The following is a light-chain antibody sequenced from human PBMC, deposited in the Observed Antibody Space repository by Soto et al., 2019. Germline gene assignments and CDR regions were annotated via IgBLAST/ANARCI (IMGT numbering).Light chain of an antibody. V-gene: IGKV3-20*01. CDR2: GAS. Sequence: EVVLTQSPGTLSLSPGERATLSCRASQSVSSTYLAWYQQRPGQAPRLLIYGASTRATDIPDRISGSGSGTDFTLTVSRLEPEDFAVYYCQHYSSTPWSFGQGTKVEIK. J-gene: IGKJ1*01. CDR1: QSVSSTY. CDR3: QHYSSTPWS.